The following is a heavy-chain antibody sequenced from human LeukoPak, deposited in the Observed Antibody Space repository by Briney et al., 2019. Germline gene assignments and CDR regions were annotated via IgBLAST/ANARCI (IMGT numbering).Heavy chain of an antibody. D-gene: IGHD3-22*01. Sequence: WGSLRLSCAASGFTFSDYYMSRIRQAPGKGLEWVSYISSSGSTIYYADSVKGRFTISRDNAKNSLYLQMNSLRAEDTAVYYCARKYYDCSGLQNWFDPWGQGTLVTLSS. CDR3: ARKYYDCSGLQNWFDP. CDR1: GFTFSDYY. J-gene: IGHJ5*02. V-gene: IGHV3-11*04. CDR2: ISSSGSTI.